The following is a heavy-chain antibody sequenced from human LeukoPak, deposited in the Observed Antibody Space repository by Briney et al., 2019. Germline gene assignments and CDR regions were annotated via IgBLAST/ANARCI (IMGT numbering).Heavy chain of an antibody. Sequence: SETLSLTCTVSGGSISSSSYYWGWIRQPPGKGLEWIGSIYYSGSTYYNPSLKSRVTISVDTSKNQFSLKLSSVTAADTAVYYCARDPEDVAELNWGQGTLVTVSS. CDR2: IYYSGST. J-gene: IGHJ4*02. CDR3: ARDPEDVAELN. CDR1: GGSISSSSYY. V-gene: IGHV4-39*07. D-gene: IGHD1-26*01.